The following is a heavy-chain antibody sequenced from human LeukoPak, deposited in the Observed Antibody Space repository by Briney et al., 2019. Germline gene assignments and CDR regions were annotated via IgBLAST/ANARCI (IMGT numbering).Heavy chain of an antibody. CDR2: INHSGST. D-gene: IGHD3-10*01. CDR3: ARHVRFGELPLDY. CDR1: GGSISSYY. V-gene: IGHV4-34*01. Sequence: PSETLSLTCTVSGGSISSYYWSWIRQPPGKGLEWIGEINHSGSTNYNPSLKSRVTISVDTSKNQFSLKLSSVTAADTAVYYCARHVRFGELPLDYWGQGTLVTVSS. J-gene: IGHJ4*02.